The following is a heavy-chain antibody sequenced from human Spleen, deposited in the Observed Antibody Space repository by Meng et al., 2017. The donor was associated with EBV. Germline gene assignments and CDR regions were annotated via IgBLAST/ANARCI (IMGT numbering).Heavy chain of an antibody. CDR3: ENIDDFDI. Sequence: QVRLSGWCPALLEHWVHLSLTCDVSGGSISSENWWPWVRQSPGKGLEWNGEVYHGGRTYYNPSHKSRVTMSVDKSNNQFSLTLTSVTAADTVVYYCENIDDFDIWGQGTLVTVSS. J-gene: IGHJ3*02. D-gene: IGHD5-24*01. V-gene: IGHV4-4*02. CDR2: VYHGGRT. CDR1: GGSISSENW.